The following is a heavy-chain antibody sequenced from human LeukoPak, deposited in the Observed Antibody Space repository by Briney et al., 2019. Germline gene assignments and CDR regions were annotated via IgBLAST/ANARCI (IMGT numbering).Heavy chain of an antibody. CDR2: IGTAGDT. CDR3: ARAIITMVRGVIMQYFDY. D-gene: IGHD3-10*01. V-gene: IGHV3-13*01. J-gene: IGHJ4*02. Sequence: GGSLRLSCAASGFTFSSYDMHWVRQATGKGLEWVSAIGTAGDTYYPGSVKGRFTISRENAKNSLYLQMNSLRAGDTAVYYCARAIITMVRGVIMQYFDYWGQGTLVTVSS. CDR1: GFTFSSYD.